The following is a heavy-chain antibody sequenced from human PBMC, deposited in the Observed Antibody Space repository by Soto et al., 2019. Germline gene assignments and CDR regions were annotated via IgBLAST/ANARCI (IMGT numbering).Heavy chain of an antibody. D-gene: IGHD3-3*01. V-gene: IGHV4-38-2*01. J-gene: IGHJ1*01. CDR3: ARTDNVGYYQH. Sequence: SKTLSRTCALSIDSITSIYHWDWLRQPPGRGLEWIASIYHSGTTYYTPSLKSRVTISVDTSKNQFSLRLSSVTAADSAVQYCARTDNVGYYQHFGQGNLVKDSS. CDR2: IYHSGTT. CDR1: IDSITSIYH.